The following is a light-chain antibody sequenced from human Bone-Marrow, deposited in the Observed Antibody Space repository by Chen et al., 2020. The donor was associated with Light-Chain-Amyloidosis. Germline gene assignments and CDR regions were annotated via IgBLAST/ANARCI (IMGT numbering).Light chain of an antibody. J-gene: IGLJ3*02. Sequence: NFMLTQSHSVSESPGTTVIISCTRSSGSIATNYVQWYRQRPRSSPTTVIYEDDQRPSGVPDRSSGANDRSSNSASLTISGLKTEDEADYYCQSYQGSSQGVFGGGTKLTVL. V-gene: IGLV6-57*01. CDR3: QSYQGSSQGV. CDR2: EDD. CDR1: SGSIATNY.